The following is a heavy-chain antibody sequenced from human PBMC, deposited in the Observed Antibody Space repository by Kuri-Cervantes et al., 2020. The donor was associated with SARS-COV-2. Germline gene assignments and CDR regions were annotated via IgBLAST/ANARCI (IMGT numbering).Heavy chain of an antibody. CDR1: GGSISSYY. V-gene: IGHV4-4*07. CDR3: ARETYYYYSSGYYTYYYYGMDV. Sequence: SETLSLTCNVSGGSISSYYWSWIRQPAGKGLEWIGRIYTSGSTNYNPSPKSRDTMSVDTSKNQFSLKLSSVTAADTAVYYCARETYYYYSSGYYTYYYYGMDVWGQGTTVTVSS. J-gene: IGHJ6*02. D-gene: IGHD3-22*01. CDR2: IYTSGST.